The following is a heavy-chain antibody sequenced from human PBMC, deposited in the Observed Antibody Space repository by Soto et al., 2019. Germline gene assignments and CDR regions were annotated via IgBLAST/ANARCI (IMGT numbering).Heavy chain of an antibody. D-gene: IGHD6-13*01. CDR1: EFSFSDYW. V-gene: IGHV3-7*01. Sequence: EVQLVESGGGFVQPGGSPRLSCSASEFSFSDYWMTWVRQAPGKGLEWVASIKKDGSEKSYVDSVKGRFTISRDNAKNSLYLHMSSLRDEDTAVYNCARRAAVVGLDYWGQGALVTVSS. CDR2: IKKDGSEK. J-gene: IGHJ4*02. CDR3: ARRAAVVGLDY.